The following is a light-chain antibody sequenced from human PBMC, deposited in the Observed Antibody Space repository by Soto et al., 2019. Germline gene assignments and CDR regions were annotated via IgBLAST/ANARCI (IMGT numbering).Light chain of an antibody. J-gene: IGKJ2*01. Sequence: EIVLTQSPGTLSLSPGERATLSCRASQSVSSTYFAWYQQKPGQAPRLLIYAASSRETGIPDTFSGSGSGTDFTLTISRLEPEDFAVYYCQQYDSSPYTFGQGTKLESK. V-gene: IGKV3-20*01. CDR3: QQYDSSPYT. CDR2: AAS. CDR1: QSVSSTY.